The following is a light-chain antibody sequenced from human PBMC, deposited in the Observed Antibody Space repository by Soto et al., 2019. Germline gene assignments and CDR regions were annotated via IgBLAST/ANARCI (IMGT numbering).Light chain of an antibody. CDR3: QRYGSSYT. CDR2: GAS. Sequence: EIVLTQSPGTLSLSPGERATLSFRASQSVSSGYLAWYQQKPGQAPRLLIYGASSRATGIPDRFSGSGSGTDFTLTISRLEPEDFAVYYCQRYGSSYTFGQGTKLESK. CDR1: QSVSSGY. J-gene: IGKJ2*01. V-gene: IGKV3-20*01.